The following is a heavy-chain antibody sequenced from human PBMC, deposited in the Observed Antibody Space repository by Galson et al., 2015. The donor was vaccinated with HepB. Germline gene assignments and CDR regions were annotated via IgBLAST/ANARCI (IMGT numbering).Heavy chain of an antibody. J-gene: IGHJ4*02. CDR1: GYTFTSYG. V-gene: IGHV1-18*01. CDR3: TRDLGYYGSGSLDY. D-gene: IGHD3-10*01. Sequence: SVKVSCKASGYTFTSYGISWVRQAPGQGLEWMGWISAYNGNTNYAQKLQGRVTMTTDTSTSTAYMELRSLRSDDTAVYYCTRDLGYYGSGSLDYWGQGTLVTVSS. CDR2: ISAYNGNT.